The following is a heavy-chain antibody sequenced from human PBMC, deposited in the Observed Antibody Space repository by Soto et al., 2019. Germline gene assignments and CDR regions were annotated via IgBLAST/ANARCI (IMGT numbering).Heavy chain of an antibody. J-gene: IGHJ5*02. CDR1: GYTFTSYG. D-gene: IGHD6-13*01. CDR2: ISAYNGNT. V-gene: IGHV1-18*01. Sequence: QVQLVQSGAEVKKPGASVKVSCKASGYTFTSYGISWVRQAPGQGLEWMGWISAYNGNTNYAQKLIGRATMTTDTPTSTGYMDVGSLRSDDTAGYYWAREERSAHSSSSSWFDPWGQGTLVTVSS. CDR3: AREERSAHSSSSSWFDP.